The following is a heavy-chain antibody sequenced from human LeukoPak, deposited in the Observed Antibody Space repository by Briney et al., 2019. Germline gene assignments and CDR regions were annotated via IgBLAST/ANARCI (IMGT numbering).Heavy chain of an antibody. Sequence: GGSLRLSCAASGFSFGDYSMSWVRQAPGKGLERASSISSSSGYIYYADSVKGRFTISRDNAKNSLYLQMNSLRAEDTALYYCASLDYYYDSSGYYLDFWGQGTLVTVSS. J-gene: IGHJ4*02. CDR2: ISSSSGYI. CDR3: ASLDYYYDSSGYYLDF. CDR1: GFSFGDYS. V-gene: IGHV3-21*01. D-gene: IGHD3-22*01.